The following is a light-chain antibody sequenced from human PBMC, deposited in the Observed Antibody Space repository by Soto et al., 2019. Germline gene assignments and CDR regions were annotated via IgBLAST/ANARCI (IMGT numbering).Light chain of an antibody. CDR1: SSDVGGFKF. CDR3: NSYTSRSTLDV. V-gene: IGLV2-14*01. CDR2: EVS. J-gene: IGLJ1*01. Sequence: QSALTQPASVSGFLGHSITISCTGSSSDVGGFKFVSWYQQHPGKAPKLMIYEVSYRPSGVSNRFSGSKSGNTASLTISGLQAEDEADYYCNSYTSRSTLDVFGTGTKVTVL.